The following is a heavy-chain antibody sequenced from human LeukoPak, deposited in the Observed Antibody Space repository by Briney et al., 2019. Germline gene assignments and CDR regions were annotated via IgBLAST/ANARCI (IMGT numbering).Heavy chain of an antibody. J-gene: IGHJ3*02. CDR2: IFPIFRTA. D-gene: IGHD6-13*01. V-gene: IGHV1-69*05. CDR3: ARDRGERDSTWSLPAHGFDI. CDR1: GGTFSSYA. Sequence: VKVSCKASGGTFSSYAINWVRQAPGQGLEWMGRIFPIFRTANYAQKFQGRVTVATDESTSTAYMELSSLRPEDTAMYYCARDRGERDSTWSLPAHGFDIWGQGTMVTVSS.